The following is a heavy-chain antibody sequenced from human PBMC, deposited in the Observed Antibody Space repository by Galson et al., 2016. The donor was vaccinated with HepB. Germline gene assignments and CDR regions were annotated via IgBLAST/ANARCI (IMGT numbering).Heavy chain of an antibody. V-gene: IGHV5-10-1*01. J-gene: IGHJ4*02. CDR3: ARQGVATTPGAYYFDY. CDR2: IDPSDSYT. D-gene: IGHD2-8*01. CDR1: GHRFTSYW. Sequence: QSGAEVKKSGESLRISCKGSGHRFTSYWISWVRQMPGKGLEWMGTIDPSDSYTNYSPSFQGHVTISADKSIITAYLQWSSLKASDTAMYYCARQGVATTPGAYYFDYWGQGTLVTVSS.